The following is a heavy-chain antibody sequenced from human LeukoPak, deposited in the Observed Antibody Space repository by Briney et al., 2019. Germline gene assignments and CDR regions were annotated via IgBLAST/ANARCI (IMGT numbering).Heavy chain of an antibody. CDR3: ARVPRGHCSSTSCVNFGYFDL. D-gene: IGHD2-2*01. CDR2: INPNSGGT. Sequence: GASVKVSCKASGYTFTGYYMHWLRQAPGQGLEWMGWINPNSGGTNYAQKFQGRVTMTRDTSISTAYMELSRLRSDDTAVYYCARVPRGHCSSTSCVNFGYFDLWGRGTLVTVSS. CDR1: GYTFTGYY. V-gene: IGHV1-2*02. J-gene: IGHJ2*01.